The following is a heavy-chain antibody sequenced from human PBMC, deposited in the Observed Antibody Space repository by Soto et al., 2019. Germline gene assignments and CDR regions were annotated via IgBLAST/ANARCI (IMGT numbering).Heavy chain of an antibody. J-gene: IGHJ4*02. CDR1: GGSISSSSYY. Sequence: QLQLQESGPGLVKPSETLSLTCTVSGGSISSSSYYWGWIRQPPGKGLEWIGSIYYSGSTYYNPSLKSRVTISVDTSKNQFSLKLSSVTAADTAVYYCARLRYGDYGCLDYWGQGTLVTVSS. CDR2: IYYSGST. CDR3: ARLRYGDYGCLDY. V-gene: IGHV4-39*01. D-gene: IGHD4-17*01.